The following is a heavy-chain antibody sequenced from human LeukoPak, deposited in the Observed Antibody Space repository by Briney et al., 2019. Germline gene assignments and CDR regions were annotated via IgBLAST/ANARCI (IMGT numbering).Heavy chain of an antibody. J-gene: IGHJ4*02. CDR3: AKGRDYGGDACFDY. CDR2: ISGGGGST. CDR1: GLTFSNYA. Sequence: GGSLRLSCAASGLTFSNYAMTWVRQAAGKGLEWVSGISGGGGSTYYADSVKGRFTISRDNSKNTLELRMSSLRAEDTAVYYCAKGRDYGGDACFDYWGQGTLVTVSS. V-gene: IGHV3-23*01. D-gene: IGHD4-23*01.